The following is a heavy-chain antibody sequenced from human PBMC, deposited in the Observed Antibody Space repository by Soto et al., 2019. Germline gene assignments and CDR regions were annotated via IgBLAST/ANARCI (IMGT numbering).Heavy chain of an antibody. CDR1: GGSISSGGYS. D-gene: IGHD2-15*01. J-gene: IGHJ2*01. Sequence: QLQLQESGAGLVKPSQTLSLTCAVSGGSISSGGYSWSWIRQPPGKGLEWIGYIFPSGRTYYNPSLKRRFTISVDTAKNQFALKMSSVTAADTAVYYCAREAGSGSTDWYFNLWVRGTLVTVSS. CDR3: AREAGSGSTDWYFNL. CDR2: IFPSGRT. V-gene: IGHV4-30-2*01.